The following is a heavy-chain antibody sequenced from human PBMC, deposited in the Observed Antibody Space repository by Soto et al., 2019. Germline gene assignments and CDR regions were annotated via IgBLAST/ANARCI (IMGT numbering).Heavy chain of an antibody. D-gene: IGHD5-18*01. Sequence: QVQXVQSGAEVKKPGASVKVSCQTSGYNXSAYYFNXXXXXXXQGPEWMGWLNPRNGQTGYVQKFRGRVTMTRDTSIATVYLELSRLTSEDTAIYFCARETDTSMVDYWGQGTLVTVSS. CDR2: LNPRNGQT. V-gene: IGHV1-8*01. CDR1: GYNXSAYY. J-gene: IGHJ4*02. CDR3: ARETDTSMVDY.